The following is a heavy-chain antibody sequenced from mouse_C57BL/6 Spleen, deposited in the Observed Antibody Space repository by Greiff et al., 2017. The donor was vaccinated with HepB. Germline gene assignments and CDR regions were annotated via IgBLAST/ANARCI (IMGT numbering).Heavy chain of an antibody. Sequence: QVHVKQSGAELVRPGASVKLSCKASGYTFTDYYINWVKQRPGQGLEWIARIYPGSGNTYYNEKFKGKATLTAEKSSSTAYMQLSSLTSEDSAVYFCARGGYYGSSYYWGQGTTLTVSS. CDR1: GYTFTDYY. CDR2: IYPGSGNT. V-gene: IGHV1-76*01. D-gene: IGHD1-1*01. CDR3: ARGGYYGSSYY. J-gene: IGHJ2*01.